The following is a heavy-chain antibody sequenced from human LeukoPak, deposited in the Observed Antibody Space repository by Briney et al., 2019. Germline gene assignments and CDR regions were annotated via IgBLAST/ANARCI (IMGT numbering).Heavy chain of an antibody. V-gene: IGHV4-31*11. CDR2: IYYSGST. Sequence: PSETLSLTCAVYGGSFSGYYWSWIRQHPGKGLEWIGYIYYSGSTYYNPSLKSRVTISVDMSKNQFSLKLSSVTAADTAVYYCARAKIGDWFDPWGQGTLVTVSS. J-gene: IGHJ5*02. CDR3: ARAKIGDWFDP. D-gene: IGHD3-10*01. CDR1: GGSFSGYY.